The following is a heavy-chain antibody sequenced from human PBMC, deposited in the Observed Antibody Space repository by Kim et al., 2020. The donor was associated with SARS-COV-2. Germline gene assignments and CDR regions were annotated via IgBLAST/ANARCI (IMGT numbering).Heavy chain of an antibody. CDR1: GFTFSSYA. D-gene: IGHD6-19*01. CDR2: ISGSGGST. J-gene: IGHJ6*02. CDR3: AKVKLRYSSGWYPRDGMDV. V-gene: IGHV3-23*01. Sequence: GGSLRLSCAASGFTFSSYAMSWVRQAPGKGLEWVSAISGSGGSTYYADSVKGRFTISRDNSKNTLYLQMNSLRAEDTAVYYCAKVKLRYSSGWYPRDGMDVWGQGTTVTVSS.